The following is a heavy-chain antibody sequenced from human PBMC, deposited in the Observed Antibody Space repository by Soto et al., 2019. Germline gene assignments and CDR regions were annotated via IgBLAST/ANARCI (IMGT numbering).Heavy chain of an antibody. CDR3: AKDKNPMITMIVVAAFFDY. V-gene: IGHV3-23*01. D-gene: IGHD3-22*01. J-gene: IGHJ4*02. Sequence: PGGSLRLSCAASGFTFSSYAMSWVRQAPGKGLEWVSAISGSGGSTYYADSVKGRFTISRDNSKNTLYLQMNSLRAEDTAVYYCAKDKNPMITMIVVAAFFDYWGQGTLVTVSS. CDR2: ISGSGGST. CDR1: GFTFSSYA.